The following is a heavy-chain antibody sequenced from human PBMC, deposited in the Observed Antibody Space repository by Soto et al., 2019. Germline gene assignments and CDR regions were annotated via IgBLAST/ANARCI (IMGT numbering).Heavy chain of an antibody. J-gene: IGHJ4*02. CDR1: GFTLTSYA. D-gene: IGHD3-16*02. V-gene: IGHV3-30*15. Sequence: QVQLVESGGSVVQPGRSLRLSCEASGFTLTSYAMHWVRQAPGKGLEWVAVISYYGINEYYADSVKGRFTISRDNSKNTLFLQMSSLRVEDTAVYYCARDRLRLGELSLIGYFDYWGQGTLVTVSS. CDR2: ISYYGINE. CDR3: ARDRLRLGELSLIGYFDY.